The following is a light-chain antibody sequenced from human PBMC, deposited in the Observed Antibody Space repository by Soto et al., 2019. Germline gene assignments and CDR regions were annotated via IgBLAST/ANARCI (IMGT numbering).Light chain of an antibody. CDR2: EVS. J-gene: IGLJ3*02. CDR1: SSDIGGYKF. Sequence: QSALTQPASVSGSLGQSITISCTGTSSDIGGYKFVSWYQQNPGKAPKLIIFEVSNRHSGVSDCFSGSNSGTTATLTISGLQAEDEADYYCTSYSRSSVLVFGGGTKVTVL. V-gene: IGLV2-14*01. CDR3: TSYSRSSVLV.